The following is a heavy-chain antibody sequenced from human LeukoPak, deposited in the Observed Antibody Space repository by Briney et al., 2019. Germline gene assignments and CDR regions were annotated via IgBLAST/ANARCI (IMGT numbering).Heavy chain of an antibody. CDR1: GFTFSDYY. CDR3: ARASADYGVLSGYYFFAY. J-gene: IGHJ4*02. CDR2: ISSSSKYT. Sequence: PGGSLRLSCAASGFTFSDYYMSWSPQAPGKGLEWVSSISSSSKYTNYADSVKGRFTISRDNAKKSLYLQINSLRDEDTAVYFCARASADYGVLSGYYFFAYWGQGTLVTVSS. V-gene: IGHV3-11*05. D-gene: IGHD3-3*01.